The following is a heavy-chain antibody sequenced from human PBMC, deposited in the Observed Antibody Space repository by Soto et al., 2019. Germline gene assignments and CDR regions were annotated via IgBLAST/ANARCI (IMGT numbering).Heavy chain of an antibody. CDR1: GGSISSGGYS. V-gene: IGHV4-30-2*05. CDR3: ATVLHTYGTNWVDS. J-gene: IGHJ5*01. D-gene: IGHD4-17*01. CDR2: IYHSGST. Sequence: PSETLSLTCAVSGGSISSGGYSWSWIRQPPGKGLEWSGYIYHSGSTYYNPSLKSRVTIFLDNSNDQFSLNLTSVTAADTAIYYCATVLHTYGTNWVDSWGQGTLVTVSS.